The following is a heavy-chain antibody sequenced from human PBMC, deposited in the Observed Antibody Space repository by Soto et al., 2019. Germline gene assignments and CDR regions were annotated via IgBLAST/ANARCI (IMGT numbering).Heavy chain of an antibody. D-gene: IGHD2-21*01. J-gene: IGHJ6*02. CDR2: INHSGSI. V-gene: IGHV4-34*01. Sequence: QVQLQRWGAGPLKPSETLSLTCAVYAGSFSGFYWSWVRQPPGKGREWIGEINHSGSINQNVSLKSRVTISVDTSRNQFSLKLTSVPAADTAVYYCARIPSRHFYYYAGMDVWGQGTTVTVSS. CDR3: ARIPSRHFYYYAGMDV. CDR1: AGSFSGFY.